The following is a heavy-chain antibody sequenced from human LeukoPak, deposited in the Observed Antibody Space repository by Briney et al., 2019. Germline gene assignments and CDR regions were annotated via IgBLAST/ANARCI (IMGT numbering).Heavy chain of an antibody. V-gene: IGHV1-2*06. Sequence: ASVKVSCKASGYTFTGYYMHWVRQAPGQGLEWMGRINPNRGGTNYAQTFQCRVTMTRDTSISTAYMELSRLRSDDTAVYYCARDYYDSSGYYDAEYFQHWGQGTLVTVSS. J-gene: IGHJ1*01. CDR2: INPNRGGT. CDR3: ARDYYDSSGYYDAEYFQH. CDR1: GYTFTGYY. D-gene: IGHD3-22*01.